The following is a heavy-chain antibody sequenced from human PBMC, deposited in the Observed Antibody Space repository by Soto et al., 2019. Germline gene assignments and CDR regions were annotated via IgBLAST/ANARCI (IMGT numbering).Heavy chain of an antibody. Sequence: GGSLRLSCAASGFTFRNFAMTWVRQAPGRGPEWVSTITYNSVSTYYTASVQGRFTISRDNSKDLLFLQMGSLRAEDTAVYYCAKLYKNAWPIDYWGQGVLVTVSS. D-gene: IGHD1-20*01. J-gene: IGHJ4*02. CDR3: AKLYKNAWPIDY. V-gene: IGHV3-23*01. CDR1: GFTFRNFA. CDR2: ITYNSVST.